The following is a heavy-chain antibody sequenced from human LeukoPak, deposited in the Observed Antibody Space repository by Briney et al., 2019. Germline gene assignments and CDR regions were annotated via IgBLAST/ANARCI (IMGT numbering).Heavy chain of an antibody. CDR2: IYYSGST. Sequence: PSETLSLTCTVSGGSISSGDYYWSWIRQPPGKGLEWIGYIYYSGSTNYNPSLKSRVTISVDTSKNQFSLKLSSVTAADTAVYYCARGGLYNWNYSDYYYYMDVWGKGTTVTVSS. CDR3: ARGGLYNWNYSDYYYYMDV. J-gene: IGHJ6*03. V-gene: IGHV4-61*08. CDR1: GGSISSGDYY. D-gene: IGHD1-7*01.